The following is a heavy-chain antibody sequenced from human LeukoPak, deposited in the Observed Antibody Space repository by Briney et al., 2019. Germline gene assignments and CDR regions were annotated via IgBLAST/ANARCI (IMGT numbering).Heavy chain of an antibody. D-gene: IGHD5-12*01. V-gene: IGHV4-38-2*02. CDR1: GYSISSGYY. Sequence: PSETLSLTCTVSGYSISSGYYWGWIRQPPGKGLEWIGSIYYSGSTYYNPSPKSRVTISVDTSKNQFSLKLSSVTAADTAVYYCANSGLSGYDVYYFDYWGQGTLVTVSS. J-gene: IGHJ4*02. CDR2: IYYSGST. CDR3: ANSGLSGYDVYYFDY.